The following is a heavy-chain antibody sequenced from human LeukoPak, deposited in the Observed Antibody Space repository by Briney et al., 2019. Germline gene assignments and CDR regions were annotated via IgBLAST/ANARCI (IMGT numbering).Heavy chain of an antibody. CDR2: INPSGGST. J-gene: IGHJ5*02. V-gene: IGHV1-46*01. Sequence: GASVKVSCEASGYTFTSYYMHWVRQAPGQGLEWMGIINPSGGSTSYAQKFQGRVTMTRDTSTSTVYMELSSLRSEDTAVYYCARDDIGYSSSSGFLIDPWGQGTLVTVSS. CDR1: GYTFTSYY. D-gene: IGHD6-6*01. CDR3: ARDDIGYSSSSGFLIDP.